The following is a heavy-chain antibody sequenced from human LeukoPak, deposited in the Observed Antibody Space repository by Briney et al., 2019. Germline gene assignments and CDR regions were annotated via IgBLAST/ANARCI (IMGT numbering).Heavy chain of an antibody. CDR3: ARQLSGYYYDY. CDR1: GFTFSRFW. CDR2: IYSGGST. Sequence: GGSLRLSCAASGFTFSRFWMSWVRQAPGKGLEWVSLIYSGGSTSYADSVKGRFTISRDNSRNTLYLQMNSLRGEDTAVYYCARQLSGYYYDYWGQGTLVTVSS. V-gene: IGHV3-66*04. J-gene: IGHJ4*02. D-gene: IGHD3-22*01.